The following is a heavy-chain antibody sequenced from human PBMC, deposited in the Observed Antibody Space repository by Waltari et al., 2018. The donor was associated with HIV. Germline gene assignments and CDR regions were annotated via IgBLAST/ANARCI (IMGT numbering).Heavy chain of an antibody. V-gene: IGHV3-23*01. CDR3: AKAYYENTAYYYDF. D-gene: IGHD3-22*01. Sequence: EVQLLESGGGLVQPGGSQRLSCAASGFAYVSYAITWVRQSPERGLEWVAAVSGSGAKSFYADSVKGRFTISRDNSKNTVFLQMNSLRAADTAIYYCAKAYYENTAYYYDFWGRGTRVTVSS. CDR1: GFAYVSYA. CDR2: VSGSGAKS. J-gene: IGHJ4*02.